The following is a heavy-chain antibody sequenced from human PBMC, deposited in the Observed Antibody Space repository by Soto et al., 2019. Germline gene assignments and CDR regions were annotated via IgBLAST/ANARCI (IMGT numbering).Heavy chain of an antibody. CDR3: ARDNDRPQLGGNYYYILDV. V-gene: IGHV1-69*12. J-gene: IGHJ6*02. Sequence: QVQLEQSGAEVKKPGSSVKVSCKASGGTFRNSAISWVRQAPGQGLEWMGGIMPIFRTPDYAHKFQCRVTITADEATSTAYMELSGLRSDDTAVYYCARDNDRPQLGGNYYYILDVWGHGTTVTVSS. CDR2: IMPIFRTP. D-gene: IGHD1-1*01. CDR1: GGTFRNSA.